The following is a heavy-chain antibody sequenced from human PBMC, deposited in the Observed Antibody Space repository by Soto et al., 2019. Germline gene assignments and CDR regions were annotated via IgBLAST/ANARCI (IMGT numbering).Heavy chain of an antibody. CDR2: IKQDGSEK. CDR3: ARDVLGYCISTSCYRYYYYGMDV. Sequence: GGSLRLSCAASGFTFSSYWMSWVRQSPGKGLEWVANIKQDGSEKYYVDSVKGRFTISRDNAKNSLYLQMNSLRAEDTAVYYWARDVLGYCISTSCYRYYYYGMDVWGQGTTVTVSS. D-gene: IGHD2-2*02. J-gene: IGHJ6*02. V-gene: IGHV3-7*01. CDR1: GFTFSSYW.